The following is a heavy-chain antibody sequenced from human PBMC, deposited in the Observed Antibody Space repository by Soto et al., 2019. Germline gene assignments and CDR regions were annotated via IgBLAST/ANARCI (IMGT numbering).Heavy chain of an antibody. Sequence: VGSLRLSCTASGFMFSTYLMSWVRQAPGKGLEWVANIRQGGNEKFYVDSVKGRFTISRDNAKKSLYLQMNSLRAEDTAVYYCVGALTYEVPYYYYGMDVWGQGTTVTVSS. CDR3: VGALTYEVPYYYYGMDV. CDR1: GFMFSTYL. V-gene: IGHV3-7*01. J-gene: IGHJ6*02. D-gene: IGHD3-16*01. CDR2: IRQGGNEK.